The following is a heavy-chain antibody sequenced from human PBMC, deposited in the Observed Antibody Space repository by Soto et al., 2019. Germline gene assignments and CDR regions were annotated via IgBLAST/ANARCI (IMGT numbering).Heavy chain of an antibody. CDR3: ARDHCIAAAGPDAFDI. CDR2: IWYDGSNK. CDR1: GFTFSSYG. J-gene: IGHJ3*02. D-gene: IGHD6-13*01. V-gene: IGHV3-33*01. Sequence: GGSLRLSCAASGFTFSSYGMHWVRQAPGKGLEWVAVIWYDGSNKYYADSVKGRFTISRDNSKNTLYLQMNSLRAEDTAVYYCARDHCIAAAGPDAFDIWGQGTMVTVSS.